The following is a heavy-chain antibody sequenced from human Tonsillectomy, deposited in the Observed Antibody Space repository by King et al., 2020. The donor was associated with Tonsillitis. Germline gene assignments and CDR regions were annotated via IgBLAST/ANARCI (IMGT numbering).Heavy chain of an antibody. V-gene: IGHV4-59*01. CDR1: GGSISSYY. D-gene: IGHD5-18*01. CDR2: IYYSGST. J-gene: IGHJ3*02. CDR3: ARGGPWIQLWSGAFDI. Sequence: VQLQESGPGLVKPSETLSLTSTVSGGSISSYYWSWIRQPPGKGLEWIGYIYYSGSTNYNPSLKSRVTISVDTSKNQFSLKLSSGTAADTAVYYCARGGPWIQLWSGAFDIWGQGTMVTVSS.